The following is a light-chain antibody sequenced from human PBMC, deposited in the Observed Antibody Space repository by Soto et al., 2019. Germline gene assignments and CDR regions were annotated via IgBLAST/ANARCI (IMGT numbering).Light chain of an antibody. CDR1: QSVSSSY. Sequence: EIVLTQSPGTLSLSPGERATLSCRASQSVSSSYLAWYQQKPGQAPRLLIYGGSSRATGIPDRFSGSGSGTDFTLTISRLEPEDFAVYYCQQYGSYGYTFGQGTKLEIK. J-gene: IGKJ2*01. V-gene: IGKV3-20*01. CDR2: GGS. CDR3: QQYGSYGYT.